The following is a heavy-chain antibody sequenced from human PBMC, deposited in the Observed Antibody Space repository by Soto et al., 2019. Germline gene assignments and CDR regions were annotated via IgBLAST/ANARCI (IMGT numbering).Heavy chain of an antibody. J-gene: IGHJ4*02. Sequence: EVQLVESGRGLVQPGGSLRLSCAASGFTFSSYWMHWVRQAPGKGLVWVSRINSDGSSTSYADSVKGRFTISRDNAKNTLYLQMNSLRAEDTAVYYCARDLYSSGWFYINYFDYWGQGTLVTVSS. CDR3: ARDLYSSGWFYINYFDY. CDR1: GFTFSSYW. D-gene: IGHD6-19*01. V-gene: IGHV3-74*01. CDR2: INSDGSST.